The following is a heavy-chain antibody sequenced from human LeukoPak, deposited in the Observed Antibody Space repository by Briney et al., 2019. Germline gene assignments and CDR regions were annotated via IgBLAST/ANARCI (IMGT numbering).Heavy chain of an antibody. CDR2: ISDSSSTI. CDR3: AKVAKYYYGSETYYFFEH. D-gene: IGHD3-10*01. CDR1: GFRFSDYY. Sequence: GGSLRLSCAASGFRFSDYYMSWIRQAPGKGLDWVSDISDSSSTIHYADSVNGRFTISRDNAKNSLYLQMNSLRVEDTAVYYCAKVAKYYYGSETYYFFEHWGQGTPVTASS. J-gene: IGHJ4*02. V-gene: IGHV3-11*04.